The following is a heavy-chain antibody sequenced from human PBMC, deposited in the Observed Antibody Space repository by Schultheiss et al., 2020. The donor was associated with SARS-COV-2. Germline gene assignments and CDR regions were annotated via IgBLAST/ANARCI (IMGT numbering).Heavy chain of an antibody. J-gene: IGHJ4*02. D-gene: IGHD6-13*01. CDR2: ISSSSSYI. Sequence: GGSLRLSCAASGFTFSSYSMNWVRQAPGKGLEWVSSISSSSSYIYYADSVKGRFTISRDNAKNSLYLQMNSLRAEDTAVYYCARGGMAPYSSTGYWGQGTLVTVSS. CDR1: GFTFSSYS. V-gene: IGHV3-21*01. CDR3: ARGGMAPYSSTGY.